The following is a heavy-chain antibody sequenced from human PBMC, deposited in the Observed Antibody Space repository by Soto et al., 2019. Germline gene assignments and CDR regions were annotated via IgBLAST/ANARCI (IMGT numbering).Heavy chain of an antibody. CDR3: AKDFKVSGGHYGSLNYYYGMDV. CDR1: GFTFSDFG. D-gene: IGHD3-10*01. J-gene: IGHJ6*02. V-gene: IGHV3-30*18. Sequence: PGGSLRLSCAASGFTFSDFGMHWVRQAPGKGLEWVAIISYDGILKYYADSVKGRFTISRDTSKGAVYLQMNSLTPEDTAVYYCAKDFKVSGGHYGSLNYYYGMDVGGQGT. CDR2: ISYDGILK.